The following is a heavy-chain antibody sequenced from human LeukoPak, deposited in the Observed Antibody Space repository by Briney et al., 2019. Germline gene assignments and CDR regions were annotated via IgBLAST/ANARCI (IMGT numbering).Heavy chain of an antibody. Sequence: SETLSLTCTVSGGSISSGGYYWSWIRQHPGKGLEWIGYIYYSGSTQYNPFLKSRVTISVDTSKNQFSLKLSSVTAADTAVYYCAREIRYDYVWGSYRQRSGFDYWGQGTLVTVSS. J-gene: IGHJ4*02. D-gene: IGHD3-16*02. CDR1: GGSISSGGYY. V-gene: IGHV4-30-4*08. CDR2: IYYSGST. CDR3: AREIRYDYVWGSYRQRSGFDY.